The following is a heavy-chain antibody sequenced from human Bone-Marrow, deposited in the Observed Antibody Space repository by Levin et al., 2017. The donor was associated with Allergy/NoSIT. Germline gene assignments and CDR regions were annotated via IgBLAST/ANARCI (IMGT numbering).Heavy chain of an antibody. CDR2: INAGDGKS. J-gene: IGHJ4*02. Sequence: TPGGSLRLSCKASGYTFKTYAIHWVRQAPGQRLEWMGWINAGDGKSEYSQKFQRRVTITRDTSASTAYMELSSLRSEDTAVYYCARGRGNYYFDYWGQGALVTVSS. CDR3: ARGRGNYYFDY. V-gene: IGHV1-3*01. CDR1: GYTFKTYA. D-gene: IGHD3-16*01.